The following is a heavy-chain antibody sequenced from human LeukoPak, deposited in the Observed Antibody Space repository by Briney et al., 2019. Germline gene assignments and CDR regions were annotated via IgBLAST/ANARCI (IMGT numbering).Heavy chain of an antibody. Sequence: SETLSLTCTVSGGSISSGNYYRGWIRQPPGKGLEWIGSIFYSGSTNYNPSLKSRVTISVDTSKNQFSLKLSSVTAADTAVYYCARVGYSSRGFDYWGQGTLVTVSS. V-gene: IGHV4-39*07. CDR1: GGSISSGNYY. CDR3: ARVGYSSRGFDY. D-gene: IGHD6-13*01. CDR2: IFYSGST. J-gene: IGHJ4*02.